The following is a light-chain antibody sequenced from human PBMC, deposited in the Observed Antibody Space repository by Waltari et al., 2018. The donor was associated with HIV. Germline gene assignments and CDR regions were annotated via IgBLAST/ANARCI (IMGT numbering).Light chain of an antibody. CDR2: QNS. Sequence: SYDLTPPPSVSVSPGQTASITCSGANLGDTFASWYQQKPGQSPVLVIYQNSKRPSGIPERFSGSNSGDTATLTISGTQAVDEADYYCQAWDSSSAVVFGGGTKLTVL. CDR3: QAWDSSSAVV. CDR1: NLGDTF. V-gene: IGLV3-1*01. J-gene: IGLJ2*01.